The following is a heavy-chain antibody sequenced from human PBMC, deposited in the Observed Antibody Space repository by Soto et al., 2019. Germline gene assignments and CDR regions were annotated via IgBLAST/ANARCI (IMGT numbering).Heavy chain of an antibody. J-gene: IGHJ3*02. CDR1: GFTFSSYW. D-gene: IGHD2-2*01. Sequence: EVQLVESGGGLVQPGGSLRLSCAASGFTFSSYWMHWVRQAPGKGLVWVSRINSDGSSTSYADSVKGRFTISRDNAKNTLYLQMNSRRAEDTAVYYCARGGYQLLFACDIWGQGTMVTVSS. V-gene: IGHV3-74*01. CDR3: ARGGYQLLFACDI. CDR2: INSDGSST.